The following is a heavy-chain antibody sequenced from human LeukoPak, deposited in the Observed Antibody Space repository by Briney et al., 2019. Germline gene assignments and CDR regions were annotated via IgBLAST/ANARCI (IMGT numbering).Heavy chain of an antibody. CDR1: GFTFSRYA. CDR3: VKYIQHVLAVFDP. CDR2: ISSNGGST. Sequence: GGSLRLSCSASGFTFSRYAMHWVRQAPERGLEYVSGISSNGGSTYYADSVKGRFTVSRDNSKNTLHLQMNSLTAADTAMYYCVKYIQHVLAVFDPWGQGGLVTVSS. D-gene: IGHD2-2*01. V-gene: IGHV3-64D*06. J-gene: IGHJ5*02.